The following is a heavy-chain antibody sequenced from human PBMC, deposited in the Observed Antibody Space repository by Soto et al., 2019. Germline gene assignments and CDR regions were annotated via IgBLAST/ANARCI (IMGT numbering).Heavy chain of an antibody. Sequence: SVKVSCKASGGTFSSYAISWVRQAPGQGLEWMGGIIPIFGTANYAQKFQGRVTITADESTSTAYMELSSLRSEDTAVYYCARETEVGGYSYGMPGYWGQGTLVTVSS. CDR2: IIPIFGTA. CDR1: GGTFSSYA. CDR3: ARETEVGGYSYGMPGY. V-gene: IGHV1-69*13. D-gene: IGHD5-18*01. J-gene: IGHJ4*02.